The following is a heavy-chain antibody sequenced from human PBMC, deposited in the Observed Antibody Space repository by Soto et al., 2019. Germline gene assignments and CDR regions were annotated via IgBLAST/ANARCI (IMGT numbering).Heavy chain of an antibody. CDR3: ARGLYYYDSSGYY. CDR1: GFTFSSYS. V-gene: IGHV3-48*01. Sequence: GGSLRLSCAASGFTFSSYSMNWVRQAPGKGLEWVSYVSSSSSTIYYADSVKGRFTISRDNAKNSLYLQMNSLRAEDTAVYYCARGLYYYDSSGYYWGQGTLVTVSS. D-gene: IGHD3-22*01. J-gene: IGHJ4*02. CDR2: VSSSSSTI.